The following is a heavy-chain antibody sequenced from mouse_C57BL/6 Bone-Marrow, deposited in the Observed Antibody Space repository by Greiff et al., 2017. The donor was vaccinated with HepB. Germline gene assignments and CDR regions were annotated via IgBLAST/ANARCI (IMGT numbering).Heavy chain of an antibody. J-gene: IGHJ3*01. Sequence: DVQLQESGAELVRPGASVKLSCTASGFNIKDYYMHWVKQRPEQGLEWIGRIDPEDGDTEYAPKFQGKATMTADTSSNTAYLQLSSLTSEDTAVYYCTTEIYDGYYPAWFAYWGQGTLVTVSA. CDR3: TTEIYDGYYPAWFAY. CDR1: GFNIKDYY. CDR2: IDPEDGDT. V-gene: IGHV14-1*01. D-gene: IGHD2-3*01.